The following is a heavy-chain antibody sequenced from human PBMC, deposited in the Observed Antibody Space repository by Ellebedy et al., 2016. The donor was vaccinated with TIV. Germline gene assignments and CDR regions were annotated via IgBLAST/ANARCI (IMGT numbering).Heavy chain of an antibody. J-gene: IGHJ4*02. Sequence: MPSETLSLTCTVSGGSISSYYWSWIRQPQGKGLEWIGYIYYSGSTNYNPSLKRRVTISVDTSKNQFSLTLSSVTAADTAVYYCARCAEEASGSTIDYWGQGTLVTVSS. CDR3: ARCAEEASGSTIDY. V-gene: IGHV4-59*01. CDR2: IYYSGST. D-gene: IGHD3-10*01. CDR1: GGSISSYY.